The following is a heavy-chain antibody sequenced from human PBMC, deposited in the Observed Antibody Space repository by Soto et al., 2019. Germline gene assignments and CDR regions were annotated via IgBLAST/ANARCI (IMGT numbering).Heavy chain of an antibody. CDR3: ARRDTAMGLYYYYGMDV. V-gene: IGHV4-39*01. CDR1: GGSISSSSYY. D-gene: IGHD5-18*01. Sequence: SETLSLTCTVSGGSISSSSYYWGWIRQPPGKGLEWIGSIYYSGSTYYNPSLKSRVTISVDTSKNQFSLKLSSVTAADTAVYYWARRDTAMGLYYYYGMDVWGQGTTVT. CDR2: IYYSGST. J-gene: IGHJ6*02.